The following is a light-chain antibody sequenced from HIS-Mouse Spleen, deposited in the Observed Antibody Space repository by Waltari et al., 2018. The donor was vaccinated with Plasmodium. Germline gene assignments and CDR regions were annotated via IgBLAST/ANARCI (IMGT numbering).Light chain of an antibody. CDR1: ALPKKY. J-gene: IGLJ3*02. CDR2: EDS. CDR3: YTTDSSGNHRV. Sequence: SYELTQPPSVSVSPGQTARITCSGAALPKKYAYWYQQKSGLAPVLVIYEDSQRPSGIPVRFSGSSSGTRATLTISGAQVEDEADYYCYTTDSSGNHRVFGGGTKLTVL. V-gene: IGLV3-10*01.